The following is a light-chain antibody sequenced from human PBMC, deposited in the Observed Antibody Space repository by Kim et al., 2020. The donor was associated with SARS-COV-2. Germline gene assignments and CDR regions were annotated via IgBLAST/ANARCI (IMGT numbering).Light chain of an antibody. J-gene: IGLJ2*01. CDR3: QAWDSSTGVV. Sequence: SQGPTAGIAGAGCKVWERYACWYQQRQGQSPVLVIYQDSKRHSGIPERFSGSNSGNTATLTISGTQAMDEADYYCQAWDSSTGVVFGGGTQLTVL. V-gene: IGLV3-1*01. CDR2: QDS. CDR1: KVWERY.